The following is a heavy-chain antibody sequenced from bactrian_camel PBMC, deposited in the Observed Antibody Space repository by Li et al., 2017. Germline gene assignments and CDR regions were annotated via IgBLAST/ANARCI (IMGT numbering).Heavy chain of an antibody. CDR2: LSTGGGAA. Sequence: DVQLVESGGGSVQAGGSLRLSCAASGYTSSSKCMGWFRQVPGKERVGVAFLSTGGGAAYYADSVKGRFTASKDNAANTLYLQMNSLKPEDTAMYYCAAEFPRRVRGVVQCGNEYVYWGQGTQVTVS. J-gene: IGHJ4*01. CDR1: GYTSSSKC. V-gene: IGHV3S31*01. D-gene: IGHD2*01. CDR3: AAEFPRRVRGVVQCGNEYVY.